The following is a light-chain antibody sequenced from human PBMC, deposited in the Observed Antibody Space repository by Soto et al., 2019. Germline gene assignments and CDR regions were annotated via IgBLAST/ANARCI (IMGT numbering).Light chain of an antibody. J-gene: IGLJ2*01. CDR3: AAWDDRLNGVV. CDR2: NNN. CDR1: SSNIGSNP. V-gene: IGLV1-44*01. Sequence: QSVLTQPPSASGTPGQRVTISCSGSSSNIGSNPVHWYRQHPGTAPKLLLHNNNHRTSGVPDRFSASKSGTSAALDISVLQSEDEAEYYCAAWDDRLNGVVFGGGTKLTVL.